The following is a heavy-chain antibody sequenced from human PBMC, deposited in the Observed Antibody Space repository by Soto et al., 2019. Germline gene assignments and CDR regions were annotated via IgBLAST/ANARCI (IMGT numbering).Heavy chain of an antibody. J-gene: IGHJ4*02. V-gene: IGHV1-18*01. CDR3: ARDKLYDSSGYYYEYYFDY. CDR1: GYTFTSYG. D-gene: IGHD3-22*01. Sequence: GASVKVSCKASGYTFTSYGISWVRQAPGQGLDWMGWISAYNGNTNYAQKLQGRVTMTTDTSTSTAYMELRSLRSDDTAVYYCARDKLYDSSGYYYEYYFDYWGQGTLVTVS. CDR2: ISAYNGNT.